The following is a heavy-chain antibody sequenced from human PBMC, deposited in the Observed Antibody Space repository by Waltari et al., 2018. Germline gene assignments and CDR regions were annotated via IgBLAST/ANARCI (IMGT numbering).Heavy chain of an antibody. CDR1: GFDVNRNY. D-gene: IGHD3-16*01. J-gene: IGHJ5*02. Sequence: EMQLVESEGGLVQPGGSLTLSCTASGFDVNRNYMSWVRQAPGKGPGWVSVLYSDGRTFYADSLKGRFTISRHDSKNTLYLQLNSLTPDDTAVYYCARGFTLILGPWGQGALVTVSS. V-gene: IGHV3-53*04. CDR3: ARGFTLILGP. CDR2: LYSDGRT.